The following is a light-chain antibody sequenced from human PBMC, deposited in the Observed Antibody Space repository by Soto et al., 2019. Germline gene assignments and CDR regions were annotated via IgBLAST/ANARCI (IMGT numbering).Light chain of an antibody. CDR1: SSDVGGYDY. CDR3: SSYAGRNNLV. V-gene: IGLV2-8*01. CDR2: EVT. J-gene: IGLJ2*01. Sequence: QSALTQPPSASGSPGQSVTISCTGTSSDVGGYDYVSWYQQHPGQAPKLIIYEVTKRPSGVPDRFSGSKSGNTASLTVSGLQAEDEANYYCSSYAGRNNLVFGGGTKVTVL.